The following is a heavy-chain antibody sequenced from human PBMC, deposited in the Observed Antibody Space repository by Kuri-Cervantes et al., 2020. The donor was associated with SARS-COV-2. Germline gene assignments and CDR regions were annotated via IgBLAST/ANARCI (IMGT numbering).Heavy chain of an antibody. CDR2: IKQDGSEK. J-gene: IGHJ4*02. V-gene: IGHV3-7*01. CDR1: GFTFSSYW. CDR3: AKGRLVPYN. D-gene: IGHD6-19*01. Sequence: GESLKISCAASGFTFSSYWMSWVRQAPGKGLEWVANIKQDGSEKYYADSVKGRFTISRDNSKNTLYLQTNSLRAEDTAVYYCAKGRLVPYNWGQGTLVTVSS.